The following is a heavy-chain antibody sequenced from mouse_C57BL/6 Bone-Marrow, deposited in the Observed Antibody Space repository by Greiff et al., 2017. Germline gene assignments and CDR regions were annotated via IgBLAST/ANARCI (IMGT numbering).Heavy chain of an antibody. Sequence: EVKLVESGGGLVKPGGSLKLSCAASGFTFSDYGMHWVRQAPEKGLEWVAYISSGSSTIHYADTVKGRFTISRDNAKNTLFLQMTSLRSEDTAMYYCARDAMDCWGQGTSVTVSS. CDR1: GFTFSDYG. V-gene: IGHV5-17*01. CDR2: ISSGSSTI. J-gene: IGHJ4*01. CDR3: ARDAMDC.